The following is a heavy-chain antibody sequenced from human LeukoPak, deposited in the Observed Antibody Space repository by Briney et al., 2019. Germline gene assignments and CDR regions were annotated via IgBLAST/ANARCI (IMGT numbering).Heavy chain of an antibody. CDR2: ISSSGSTI. CDR3: ARDNYDSSGYYFD. J-gene: IGHJ4*02. D-gene: IGHD3-22*01. CDR1: GFXFSSYE. Sequence: GGSLRLSCAASGFXFSSYEINWVRQAPGKGLEWVSYISSSGSTIYYADSVKGRFTISRDNAKNSLYLQMNSLRAEDTAVYYCARDNYDSSGYYFDWGQGTLVTVSS. V-gene: IGHV3-48*03.